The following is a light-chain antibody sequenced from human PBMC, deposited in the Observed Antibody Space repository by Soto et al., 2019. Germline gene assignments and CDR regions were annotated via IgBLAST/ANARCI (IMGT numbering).Light chain of an antibody. V-gene: IGLV1-40*01. CDR3: QSYDSSLSGSV. CDR2: GNS. Sequence: QSVLTQPPSVSGAPGQRVTIYCTGSSSNIGAGYDVHWYQQLPGTAPKLLIYGNSNRPSGVPDRFSGSKSGTSASLAITGLQAEDEAEYYCQSYDSSLSGSVFGGGTKLTVL. CDR1: SSNIGAGYD. J-gene: IGLJ2*01.